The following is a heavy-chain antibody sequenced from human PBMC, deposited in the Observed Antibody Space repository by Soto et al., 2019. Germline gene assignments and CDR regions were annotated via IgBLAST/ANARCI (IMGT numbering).Heavy chain of an antibody. J-gene: IGHJ4*02. D-gene: IGHD1-26*01. CDR2: IKQDGSEK. CDR3: ARVVGATQMDFDY. V-gene: IGHV3-7*01. CDR1: GFTFSSYW. Sequence: GGSLRLSCPASGFTFSSYWMTSVRQAPGKGLEWVANIKQDGSEKYYVDSVRGRFTMSRDNAKNSLYLQMNSLRAEDTAVYYCARVVGATQMDFDYWGQGTLVTVSS.